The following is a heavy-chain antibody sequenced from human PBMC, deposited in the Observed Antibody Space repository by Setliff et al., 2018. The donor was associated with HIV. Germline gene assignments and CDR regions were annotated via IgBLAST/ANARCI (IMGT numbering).Heavy chain of an antibody. CDR1: GYTFTSYG. CDR2: ISAYNGNT. CDR3: ARDLLVAFPPTDV. J-gene: IGHJ6*02. V-gene: IGHV1-18*01. Sequence: ASVKVSCKASGYTFTSYGISWVRQAPGQGLEWMGWISAYNGNTNYAQKLQGRVTMTTDTSTSKAYIELRSLRSDDTAVYYCARDLLVAFPPTDVWGQGTTVTVS.